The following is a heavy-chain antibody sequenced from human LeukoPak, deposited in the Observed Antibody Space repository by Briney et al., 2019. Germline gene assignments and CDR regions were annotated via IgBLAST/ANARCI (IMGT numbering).Heavy chain of an antibody. J-gene: IGHJ6*02. Sequence: GGSLRLSCAASGFTFSNSDMNWVHQAPGKGLEWVSGVSWNGSRTHYADSVKGRFIISRDNSRNTLYLQTNSLRAEDTAVYYCVRDGGYDFWSGYSNYYGMDVWGQGTTVTVSS. CDR1: GFTFSNSD. CDR2: VSWNGSRT. V-gene: IGHV3-35*01. D-gene: IGHD3-3*01. CDR3: VRDGGYDFWSGYSNYYGMDV.